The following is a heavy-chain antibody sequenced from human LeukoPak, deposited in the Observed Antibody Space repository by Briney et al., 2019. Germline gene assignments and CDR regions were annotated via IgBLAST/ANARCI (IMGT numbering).Heavy chain of an antibody. CDR3: ARSKDSSGWYGAFDI. D-gene: IGHD6-19*01. Sequence: PGGSLRLSCAASGFTVSSNYMSWVRQAPGKGLEWVSVIYSGGSTYYADSVKGRFTISRDNSKNTLYLQMNSLRAEDTAVYYCARSKDSSGWYGAFDIWGQGTMVTVSS. CDR1: GFTVSSNY. CDR2: IYSGGST. V-gene: IGHV3-66*01. J-gene: IGHJ3*02.